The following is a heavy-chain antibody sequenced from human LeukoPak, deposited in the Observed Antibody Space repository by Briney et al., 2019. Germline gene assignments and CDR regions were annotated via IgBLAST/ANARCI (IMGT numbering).Heavy chain of an antibody. CDR3: ARAILYPYYFDY. CDR2: ISSSSSDI. D-gene: IGHD2-8*01. V-gene: IGHV3-21*01. CDR1: GFTFSTSA. J-gene: IGHJ4*02. Sequence: PGGSLRLSCSASGFTFSTSAMHWVRQAPGKGLEWVSSISSSSSDIYYADSVKGRFTISRDNAKKSLYLQMNSLRAEDTAVYYCARAILYPYYFDYWGQGTLVTVSS.